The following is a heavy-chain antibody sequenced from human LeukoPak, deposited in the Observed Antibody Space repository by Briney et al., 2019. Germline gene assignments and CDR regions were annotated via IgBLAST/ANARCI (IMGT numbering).Heavy chain of an antibody. D-gene: IGHD4-17*01. Sequence: PGGSLRLSCAASGFTFSDYYMSWIRQAPGKGLEWVSYISSSGSTKYYADSVKGRFTISRDNAKNSLSLQMNSLRAEDTAVYFCARDPNGDYIGTFDMWGRGTMVSVSS. V-gene: IGHV3-11*01. CDR3: ARDPNGDYIGTFDM. CDR1: GFTFSDYY. J-gene: IGHJ3*02. CDR2: ISSSGSTK.